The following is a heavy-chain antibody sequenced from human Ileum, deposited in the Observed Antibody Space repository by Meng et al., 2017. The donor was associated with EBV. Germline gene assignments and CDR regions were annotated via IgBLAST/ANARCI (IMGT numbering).Heavy chain of an antibody. CDR1: GVSISSGVYH. CDR2: CSGGT. Sequence: QLQLQEPGPGLVKPSQTLSLPCAVSGVSISSGVYHWSWIRQPPGKGLEWIGCSGGTYYNPSLKSRLTISVDTSKNQFSLKLDSATAADTAVYYCAIYAVGGSGQGYWGQGTLVTVSS. CDR3: AIYAVGGSGQGY. D-gene: IGHD1-26*01. J-gene: IGHJ4*02. V-gene: IGHV4-30-4*01.